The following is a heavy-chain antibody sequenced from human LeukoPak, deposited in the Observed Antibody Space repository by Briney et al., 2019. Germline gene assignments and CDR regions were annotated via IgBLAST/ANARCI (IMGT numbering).Heavy chain of an antibody. CDR3: ARPLGSSGYQKDDAFDM. CDR2: IYYSGST. J-gene: IGHJ3*02. V-gene: IGHV4-39*01. CDR1: GGSIRCHY. Sequence: PSETLSLTCTVSGGSIRCHYWCWTRQPPGKGLEWIGSIYYSGSTYYNPSLKSRVTISVDTPKNQFSLKLRPVTAADTAVYYCARPLGSSGYQKDDAFDMWGQGTMVTVSS. D-gene: IGHD3-22*01.